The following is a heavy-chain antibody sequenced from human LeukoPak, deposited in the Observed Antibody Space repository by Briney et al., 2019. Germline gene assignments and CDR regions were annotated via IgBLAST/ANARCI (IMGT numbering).Heavy chain of an antibody. Sequence: PSETLSLTCAVYGGSFSGYYWSWIRQPPGKGLEWIGEINHSGSTNYNPSLKSRVTISVDTSKNQFSLKLSSVTAADTAVYYCARGYCGGGSCYESRGWFDYWGQGTLVTVSS. CDR3: ARGYCGGGSCYESRGWFDY. J-gene: IGHJ4*02. CDR1: GGSFSGYY. CDR2: INHSGST. V-gene: IGHV4-34*01. D-gene: IGHD2-15*01.